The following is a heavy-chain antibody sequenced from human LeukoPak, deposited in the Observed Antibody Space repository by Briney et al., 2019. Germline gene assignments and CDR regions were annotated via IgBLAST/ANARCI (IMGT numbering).Heavy chain of an antibody. Sequence: GGSLRLSCAAFGFTFSSYSMNWVRQAPGKGLEWVSSISSSSSYIYYADSVKGRFTISRDNAKNSLYLQMNSLRAEDTAVYYCARDVMATIDYWGQGTLVTVSS. CDR2: ISSSSSYI. V-gene: IGHV3-21*01. J-gene: IGHJ4*02. CDR3: ARDVMATIDY. D-gene: IGHD5-24*01. CDR1: GFTFSSYS.